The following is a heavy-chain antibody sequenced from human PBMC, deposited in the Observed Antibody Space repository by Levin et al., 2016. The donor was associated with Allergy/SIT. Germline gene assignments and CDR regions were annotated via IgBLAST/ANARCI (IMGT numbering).Heavy chain of an antibody. Sequence: GESLKISCAASGFTVSNYNMNWVRQAPGKGLEWISAISGSSSHIYYADSVKGRFTISRDNAKKSLYLQMNSLRAEDTAVYYCATEWDWGSGYEPQYYYYYMEVWGKGTTVTVSS. CDR1: GFTVSNYN. J-gene: IGHJ6*03. CDR3: ATEWDWGSGYEPQYYYYYMEV. V-gene: IGHV3-21*01. D-gene: IGHD3-10*01. CDR2: ISGSSSHI.